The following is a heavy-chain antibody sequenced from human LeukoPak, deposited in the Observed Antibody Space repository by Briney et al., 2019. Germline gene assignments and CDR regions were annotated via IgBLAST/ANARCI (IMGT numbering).Heavy chain of an antibody. J-gene: IGHJ4*02. V-gene: IGHV1-69*01. CDR3: ARGTGYSSRGDYFDY. Sequence: ASVKVSCKASGGTFSSYAISWVRQAPGQELEWMGGIIPISGTANYAQKFQGRVTITADESTSTAYMELSSLRSEDTAVYYCARGTGYSSRGDYFDYWGQGTLVTVSS. CDR1: GGTFSSYA. CDR2: IIPISGTA. D-gene: IGHD6-13*01.